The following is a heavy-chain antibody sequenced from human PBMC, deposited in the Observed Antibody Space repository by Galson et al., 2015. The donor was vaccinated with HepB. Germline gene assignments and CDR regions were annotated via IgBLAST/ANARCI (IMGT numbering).Heavy chain of an antibody. V-gene: IGHV6-1*01. Sequence: CAISGDSVSSNTAAWNWIRQSPSGGLEWLGRTYYRSKWYNDYAVSVKSRITINPDTSKNQFSLHLNSVTPEDTAMYYCARARVGRPGVEHSSGWYGGWFDPWGQGTLVTVSS. D-gene: IGHD6-19*01. J-gene: IGHJ5*02. CDR1: GDSVSSNTAA. CDR2: TYYRSKWYN. CDR3: ARARVGRPGVEHSSGWYGGWFDP.